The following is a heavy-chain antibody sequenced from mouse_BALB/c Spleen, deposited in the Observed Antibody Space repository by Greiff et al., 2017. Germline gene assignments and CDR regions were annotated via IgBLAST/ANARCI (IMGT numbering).Heavy chain of an antibody. CDR3: ARLDTTAPDY. D-gene: IGHD1-2*01. Sequence: DVHLVESGGGLVKPGGSLKLSCAASGFTFSSYTMSWVRQTPEKRLEWVATISSGGGNTYYPDSVKGRFTISRDNAKNNLYLQMSSLRSEDTALYYCARLDTTAPDYWGQGTTLTVSS. CDR1: GFTFSSYT. J-gene: IGHJ2*01. V-gene: IGHV5-9*03. CDR2: ISSGGGNT.